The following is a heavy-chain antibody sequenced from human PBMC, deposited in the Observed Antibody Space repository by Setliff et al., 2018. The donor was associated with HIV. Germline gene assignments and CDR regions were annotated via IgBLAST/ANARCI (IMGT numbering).Heavy chain of an antibody. CDR3: AKYSVAVYEYFQH. Sequence: PGGSLRLSCAASGFTFRTSVMAWVRQAPGRGLEWVSSISLCGRSTFYPDSVKGRFTISRDDSKDTLYLQMNSLRAEDTAIYYCAKYSVAVYEYFQHWGQGTLVTVSS. J-gene: IGHJ1*01. V-gene: IGHV3-23*01. CDR2: ISLCGRST. CDR1: GFTFRTSV. D-gene: IGHD6-19*01.